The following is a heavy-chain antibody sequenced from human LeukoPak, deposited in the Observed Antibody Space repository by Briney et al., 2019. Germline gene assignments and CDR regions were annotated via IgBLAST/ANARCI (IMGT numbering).Heavy chain of an antibody. CDR3: ARERGYSYGYYYYYYMDV. CDR1: GGSFSDYY. D-gene: IGHD5-18*01. V-gene: IGHV4-34*01. Sequence: SETLSLTCAVYGGSFSDYYWSWIRQSPGKGLEWIGEINHSRGTNYNPSLKSRVTISVDTSKNQFSLKLSSVTAADTAVYYCARERGYSYGYYYYYYMDVWGKGTTVTISS. CDR2: INHSRGT. J-gene: IGHJ6*03.